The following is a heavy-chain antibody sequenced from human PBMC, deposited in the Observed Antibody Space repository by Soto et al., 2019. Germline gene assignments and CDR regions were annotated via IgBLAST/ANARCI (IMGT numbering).Heavy chain of an antibody. D-gene: IGHD6-19*01. Sequence: GASVKVSCKASGGTFSRYAISWVRQAPGQVLEWMGGIIPIFGTANYAQKFQGRVTITADKSTSTAYMELSSLRSEDTAVYYCARDPGYSIGWYHTYYYYGMDVWGQGTTVTVSS. CDR2: IIPIFGTA. V-gene: IGHV1-69*06. CDR3: ARDPGYSIGWYHTYYYYGMDV. CDR1: GGTFSRYA. J-gene: IGHJ6*02.